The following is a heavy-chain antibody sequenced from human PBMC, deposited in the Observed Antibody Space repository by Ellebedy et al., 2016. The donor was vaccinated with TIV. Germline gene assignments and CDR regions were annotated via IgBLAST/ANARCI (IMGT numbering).Heavy chain of an antibody. CDR3: ARRGILPYYDFWSGSYYGMDV. Sequence: MPSETLSLTCAVYGGSFSGYYWSWIRQPPGKGVEWIGEINHSGSTNYNPSLKIRVTISVDTSKNQFSLKLSSVTAADTAVYYCARRGILPYYDFWSGSYYGMDVWGQGTTVTVSS. CDR2: INHSGST. D-gene: IGHD3-3*01. V-gene: IGHV4-34*01. J-gene: IGHJ6*02. CDR1: GGSFSGYY.